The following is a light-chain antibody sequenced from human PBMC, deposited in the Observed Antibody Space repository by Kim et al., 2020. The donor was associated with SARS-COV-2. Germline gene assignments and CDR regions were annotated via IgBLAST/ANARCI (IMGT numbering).Light chain of an antibody. CDR3: ITWDDILTAWV. J-gene: IGLJ3*02. CDR1: NT. CDR2: SNN. V-gene: IGLV1-44*01. Sequence: NTVRWYQQFPGTAPKLLIYSNNQRPSGVPDRFSGSKSDTSASLAISGLQSEDEADYYCITWDDILTAWVFGGGTQLTVL.